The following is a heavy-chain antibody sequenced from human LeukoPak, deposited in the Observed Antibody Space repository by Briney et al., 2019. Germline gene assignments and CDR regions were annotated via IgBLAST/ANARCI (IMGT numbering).Heavy chain of an antibody. CDR1: GFTFTTYT. Sequence: AGGSLRLSCAASGFTFTTYTMNWARQAPGKGLEWVSSISSGGGHIYYADSMKGRFTISRDNAKSSLYLQMNSLRVEDTAVYYCARGDGYFTYWGQGTLVTVSS. CDR3: ARGDGYFTY. V-gene: IGHV3-21*01. J-gene: IGHJ4*02. CDR2: ISSGGGHI.